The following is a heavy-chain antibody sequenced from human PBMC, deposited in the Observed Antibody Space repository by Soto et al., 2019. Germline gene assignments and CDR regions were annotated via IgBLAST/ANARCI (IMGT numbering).Heavy chain of an antibody. Sequence: QVQLVQSGAEVKKPGSSVKVSCKASGGTFSSYAISWVRQAPGQGLEWMGGIIPIFGTANYAQKFQGRVTITADKSMSTAYMELSSLRSEDTDVYYWARAVGGSYDDYWGQGTLVTVSS. D-gene: IGHD1-26*01. CDR3: ARAVGGSYDDY. CDR2: IIPIFGTA. V-gene: IGHV1-69*06. J-gene: IGHJ4*02. CDR1: GGTFSSYA.